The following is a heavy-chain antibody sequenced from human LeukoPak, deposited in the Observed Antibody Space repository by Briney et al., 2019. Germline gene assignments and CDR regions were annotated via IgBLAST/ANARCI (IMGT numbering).Heavy chain of an antibody. V-gene: IGHV1-69*01. Sequence: SVKVSCKASGGTFSSYAISWVRQAPGQGFEWMGGIIPIFGTANYAQKFQGRVTITADESTSTAYMELSSLRSEDTAIYYCARARGSGSYYGHDYYYYHYMDVWGKGTTVTVSS. J-gene: IGHJ6*03. CDR3: ARARGSGSYYGHDYYYYHYMDV. CDR1: GGTFSSYA. CDR2: IIPIFGTA. D-gene: IGHD3-10*01.